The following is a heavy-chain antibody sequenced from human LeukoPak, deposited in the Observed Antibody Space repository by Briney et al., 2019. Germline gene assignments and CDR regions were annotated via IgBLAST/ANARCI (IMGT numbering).Heavy chain of an antibody. D-gene: IGHD4-17*01. CDR3: ANAGTPLDYGDYGAVDY. V-gene: IGHV3-23*01. CDR1: GFTFSSYG. CDR2: ISGSGGST. J-gene: IGHJ4*02. Sequence: GGSLRLSCAVSGFTFSSYGMSWVRQAPGKGLEWVSAISGSGGSTYYADSVKGRFTISRDNSKNTLYLQMNSLRAEDTAVYYCANAGTPLDYGDYGAVDYWGQGTLVTVSS.